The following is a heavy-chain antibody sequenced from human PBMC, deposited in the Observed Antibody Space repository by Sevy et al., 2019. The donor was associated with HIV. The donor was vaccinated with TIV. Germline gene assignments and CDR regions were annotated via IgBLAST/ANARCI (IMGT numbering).Heavy chain of an antibody. V-gene: IGHV3-11*04. D-gene: IGHD3-10*01. CDR1: GFTFSDYY. CDR2: ISSSGSTI. J-gene: IGHJ3*02. Sequence: GGSLRLSCAASGFTFSDYYMSWIRQAPGKGLEWVSYISSSGSTIYYANSVKGRFTISRDNAKNSLYLQMNSLRAEDTAVYYCARGPYYYGSGSYPHAFDIWGQGTMVTVSS. CDR3: ARGPYYYGSGSYPHAFDI.